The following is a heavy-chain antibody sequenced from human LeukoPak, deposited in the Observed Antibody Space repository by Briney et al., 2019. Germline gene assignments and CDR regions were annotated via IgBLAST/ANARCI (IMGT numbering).Heavy chain of an antibody. CDR2: IIPILGIA. CDR3: ARDEDSGYEAFDI. CDR1: GGTFSSYA. Sequence: SVKVPCKASGGTFSSYAISWVRQAPGQGLEWMGRIIPILGIANYAQKFQGRVTITADKSTSTAYMELSGLRSEDTAVYYCARDEDSGYEAFDIWGQGTMVTVSS. D-gene: IGHD5-12*01. V-gene: IGHV1-69*04. J-gene: IGHJ3*02.